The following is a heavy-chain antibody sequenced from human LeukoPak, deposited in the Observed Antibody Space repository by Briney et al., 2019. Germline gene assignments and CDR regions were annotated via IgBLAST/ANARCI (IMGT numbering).Heavy chain of an antibody. CDR1: GFTFSSYA. CDR2: ISYDGSNK. J-gene: IGHJ1*01. Sequence: PGGSLRLSCAASGFTFSSYAMHWVRQAPGKGLEWVAVISYDGSNKYYADSVKGRLTISRDNAKNSLYLQMNSLRAEDTAVYYCASGAVAGNPAEYFQHWGQGTLVTVSS. V-gene: IGHV3-30-3*01. D-gene: IGHD6-19*01. CDR3: ASGAVAGNPAEYFQH.